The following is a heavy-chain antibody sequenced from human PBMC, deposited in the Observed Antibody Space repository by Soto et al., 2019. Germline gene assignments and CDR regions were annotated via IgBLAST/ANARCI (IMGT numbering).Heavy chain of an antibody. D-gene: IGHD3-22*01. J-gene: IGHJ6*02. V-gene: IGHV1-69*13. CDR3: ARDVTLNYYDSTYYYALDV. CDR1: GGTFSSHA. Sequence: SVKVSCKASGGTFSSHAISWVRQAPGQGLEWMGGIIPFFKATNYAQKFQGRVTITADDSTSTAHMDLSSLRSEDTAVYYCARDVTLNYYDSTYYYALDVWGQGTTVTVSS. CDR2: IIPFFKAT.